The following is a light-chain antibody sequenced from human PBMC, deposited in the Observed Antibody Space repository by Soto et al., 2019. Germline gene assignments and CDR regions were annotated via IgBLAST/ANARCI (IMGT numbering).Light chain of an antibody. V-gene: IGKV3-15*01. CDR3: QQYSDWPPT. CDR2: GAS. CDR1: QSVSSN. Sequence: SVFKPAPGTPVFSPGGRTTPSYMASQSVSSNLAWYQQKPGQAPRLLINGASTRATGIPARFSGSGSGTEFSLTISSLQSEDFAVYYCQQYSDWPPTFGQGTKVDIK. J-gene: IGKJ1*01.